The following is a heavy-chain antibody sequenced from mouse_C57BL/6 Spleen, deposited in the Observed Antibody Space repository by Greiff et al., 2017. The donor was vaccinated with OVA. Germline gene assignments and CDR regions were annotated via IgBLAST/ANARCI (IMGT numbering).Heavy chain of an antibody. J-gene: IGHJ2*01. CDR2: IYPGGGYT. D-gene: IGHD2-4*01. CDR1: GYTFTNYW. CDR3: ARETGLRLDY. Sequence: QVQLQQSGAELVRPGTSVKMSCKASGYTFTNYWIGWAKQRPGHGLEWIGDIYPGGGYTNYNEKFKGKATLTADKSSSTAYMQVSSLTSDDAAIYYCARETGLRLDYWGQGTTLTVSS. V-gene: IGHV1-63*01.